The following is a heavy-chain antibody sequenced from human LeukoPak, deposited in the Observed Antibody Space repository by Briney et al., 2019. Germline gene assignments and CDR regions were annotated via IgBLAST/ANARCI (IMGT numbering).Heavy chain of an antibody. D-gene: IGHD4-17*01. Sequence: PGGSLRLSCAASVFTVSSNYMSWVRQAPGKGLEWVSVIYSGGSTYYADSVKGRFTISRDNSKNTLYLQMNSLRAEDTAVYYCAREPLDQYGDNAFDIWGQGTMVTVSS. V-gene: IGHV3-53*01. CDR1: VFTVSSNY. CDR3: AREPLDQYGDNAFDI. J-gene: IGHJ3*02. CDR2: IYSGGST.